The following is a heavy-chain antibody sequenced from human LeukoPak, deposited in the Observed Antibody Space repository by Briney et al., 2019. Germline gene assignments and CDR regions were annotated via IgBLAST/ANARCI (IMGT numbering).Heavy chain of an antibody. D-gene: IGHD5-12*01. CDR1: GFTLSSYS. J-gene: IGHJ4*02. CDR2: ISSSSSYI. CDR3: ASQGSGYDSPIDH. Sequence: KTGGSLRLSCAASGFTLSSYSMSWVRQAPGRGLEWVSSISSSSSYIYYADSVKGRFTISRDNARSSLYLQMNSLRAEDTAVYYCASQGSGYDSPIDHWGQGTLVTVSS. V-gene: IGHV3-21*01.